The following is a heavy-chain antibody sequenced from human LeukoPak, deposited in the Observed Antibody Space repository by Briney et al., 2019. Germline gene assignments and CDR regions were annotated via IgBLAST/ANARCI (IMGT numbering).Heavy chain of an antibody. V-gene: IGHV1-18*01. Sequence: ASVKVSCKASGYTFTSFGISWVRQAPGQGLEWMGWIGAYNGNTNYAQKLQGRVTMTTDTSTSTAYTELRSLRSDDTAVYYCARENASRLNEGMGAFDIWGQGTMVTVSS. CDR1: GYTFTSFG. CDR3: ARENASRLNEGMGAFDI. D-gene: IGHD2-2*01. CDR2: IGAYNGNT. J-gene: IGHJ3*02.